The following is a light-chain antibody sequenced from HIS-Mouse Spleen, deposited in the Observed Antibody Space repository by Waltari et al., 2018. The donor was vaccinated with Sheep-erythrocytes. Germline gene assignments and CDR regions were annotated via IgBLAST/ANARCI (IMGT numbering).Light chain of an antibody. V-gene: IGLV3-1*01. CDR1: KLGDKY. CDR2: QDS. J-gene: IGLJ3*02. CDR3: QAWDSSTAWV. Sequence: VLTQPPSVSVSPGQTASIPCSGDKLGDKYACWYQQKPGQSPVLVIYQDSKRPSGIPERFSGSNSGNTATLTISGTQAMDEADYYCQAWDSSTAWVFGGGTKLTVL.